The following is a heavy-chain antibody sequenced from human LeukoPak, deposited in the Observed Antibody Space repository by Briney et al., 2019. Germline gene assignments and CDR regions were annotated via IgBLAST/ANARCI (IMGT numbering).Heavy chain of an antibody. CDR1: GFTFSNYW. V-gene: IGHV3-74*01. CDR3: ARGASGNS. D-gene: IGHD1-26*01. CDR2: SSGDGSIT. Sequence: PAGSLRLSCAASGFTFSNYWMHWIRQAPGKGLLWVSRSSGDGSITSSLDSVKGRFTISRDHAKNPLYLQMSSLRAEDTAVYYCARGASGNSWGQGTLVNVSS. J-gene: IGHJ4*02.